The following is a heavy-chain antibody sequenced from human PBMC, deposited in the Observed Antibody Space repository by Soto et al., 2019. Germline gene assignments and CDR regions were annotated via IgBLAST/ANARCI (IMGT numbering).Heavy chain of an antibody. J-gene: IGHJ4*02. CDR2: ISTNNDAI. Sequence: EVQLVESGGGLVQPGGSLRLSCAASGFSISDCSMNWVRRAPGKGLEWISYISTNNDAIYYADSVKGRFTISRDNAKNSLYLQMSSLRAEDTAVYYCASVLGSRRSGSYPSYWGQETLVTVSS. CDR3: ASVLGSRRSGSYPSY. V-gene: IGHV3-48*01. D-gene: IGHD3-10*01. CDR1: GFSISDCS.